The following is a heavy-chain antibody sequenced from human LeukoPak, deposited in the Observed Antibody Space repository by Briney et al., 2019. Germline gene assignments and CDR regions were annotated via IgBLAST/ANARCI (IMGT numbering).Heavy chain of an antibody. J-gene: IGHJ5*02. CDR2: IYYRSKWYS. CDR3: TGGGLVRGTLHWFDP. Sequence: SQTLSLTCAISGDSVSGGSAGWNWIRQSPSRGLEWLGRIYYRSKWYSDYAISLKSRIIINPDTSRNQFSLQLNSVTHDDTAVYYCTGGGLVRGTLHWFDPWGQGTLVTVSS. D-gene: IGHD3-10*01. V-gene: IGHV6-1*01. CDR1: GDSVSGGSAG.